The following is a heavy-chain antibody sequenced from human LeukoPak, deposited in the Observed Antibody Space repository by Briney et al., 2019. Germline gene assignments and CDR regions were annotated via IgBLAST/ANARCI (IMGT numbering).Heavy chain of an antibody. V-gene: IGHV3-21*04. Sequence: GGSLRLSCVASGFSFSSYGMHWVRQAPGKGLEWVSSISSSSSYIYYADSVKGRFTISRDNAKNSLYLQMNSLRAEDTAVYYCAKEAPHTAVLIALPEWNYIDSWGRGILVSVSS. D-gene: IGHD2-21*01. CDR2: ISSSSSYI. CDR3: AKEAPHTAVLIALPEWNYIDS. CDR1: GFSFSSYG. J-gene: IGHJ4*02.